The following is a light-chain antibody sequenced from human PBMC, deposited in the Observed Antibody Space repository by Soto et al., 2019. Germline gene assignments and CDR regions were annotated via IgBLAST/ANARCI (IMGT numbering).Light chain of an antibody. Sequence: QAVVTQPPSVSGAPGQRVTISCTGSSSNIGAGYDVHWYQQLPGTAPKLLIYANNNRPSGVPDRFSGSKSGTSASLAITGVQAGDEADYYCQSYDSSLSGVVFGGGTKLTVL. J-gene: IGLJ2*01. CDR3: QSYDSSLSGVV. CDR1: SSNIGAGYD. V-gene: IGLV1-40*01. CDR2: ANN.